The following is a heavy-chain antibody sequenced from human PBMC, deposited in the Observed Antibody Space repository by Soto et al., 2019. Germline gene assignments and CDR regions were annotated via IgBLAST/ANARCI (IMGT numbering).Heavy chain of an antibody. J-gene: IGHJ4*02. V-gene: IGHV4-59*01. D-gene: IGHD3-16*01. CDR1: GRSMSSNY. CDR2: VFYGGT. Sequence: LSLTCSASGRSMSSNYWSWIRQSPDKGLEWLGYVFYGGTDYNPSLGGRVSMSVETSKSQFSLKLTSVTVADTAVYYCASYRGALYFESWGPGILVTVSS. CDR3: ASYRGALYFES.